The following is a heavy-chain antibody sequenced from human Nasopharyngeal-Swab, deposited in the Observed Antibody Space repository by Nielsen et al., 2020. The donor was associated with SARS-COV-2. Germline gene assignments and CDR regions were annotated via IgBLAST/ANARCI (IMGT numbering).Heavy chain of an antibody. V-gene: IGHV3-21*01. CDR1: GLTFSSYR. D-gene: IGHD1-26*01. CDR2: ISSSSSYI. Sequence: GGSLRLSCAASGLTFSSYRMNWVRQAPGKGLEWVSSISSSSSYIYYADSVKGRFTISRDNSKNTLYLQMNSLRAEDAAVYYCARDRVGYYYYYYMDVWGKATTVTVSS. J-gene: IGHJ6*03. CDR3: ARDRVGYYYYYYMDV.